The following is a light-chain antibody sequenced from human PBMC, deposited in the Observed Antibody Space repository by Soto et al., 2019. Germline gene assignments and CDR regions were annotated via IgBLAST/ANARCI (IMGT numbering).Light chain of an antibody. V-gene: IGLV2-14*01. CDR3: NSYTSDSFYV. CDR1: TSDIAGYNY. Sequence: HSVLAQPASVSGSPGQSITISCTGTTSDIAGYNYVSWYQQHPGKAPKLLIYEVTSRASGVSHRFSGSKSGNTAYLTISGLQAEDEAEYYCNSYTSDSFYVIGTGTKVTV. CDR2: EVT. J-gene: IGLJ1*01.